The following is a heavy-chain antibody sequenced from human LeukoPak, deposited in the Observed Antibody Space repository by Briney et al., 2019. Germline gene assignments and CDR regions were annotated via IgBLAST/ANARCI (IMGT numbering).Heavy chain of an antibody. Sequence: GGSLRLSCAASGFTFSSYAMSWVRQAPGRGLEWVSAISGSGGSTYYADSVKGRFTISRDNSKNTLYLQMNSLRAEDTAVYYCAKDPDWLELPLLHYFDYWGQGTLVTVSS. CDR1: GFTFSSYA. CDR2: ISGSGGST. D-gene: IGHD1-7*01. V-gene: IGHV3-23*01. J-gene: IGHJ4*02. CDR3: AKDPDWLELPLLHYFDY.